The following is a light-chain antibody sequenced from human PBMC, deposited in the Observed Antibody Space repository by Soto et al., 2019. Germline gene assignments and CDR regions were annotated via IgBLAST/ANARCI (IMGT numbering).Light chain of an antibody. V-gene: IGLV2-11*03. CDR1: SRDVGYYKY. Sequence: TGTSRDVGYYKYVSWYQQHPGKAPKLMIYDVNKRPSGVPDRFSGSKSDNTASLTISGLQTEDETDYYCCSYAGSYTYVFGTGTKVTV. J-gene: IGLJ1*01. CDR2: DVN. CDR3: CSYAGSYTYV.